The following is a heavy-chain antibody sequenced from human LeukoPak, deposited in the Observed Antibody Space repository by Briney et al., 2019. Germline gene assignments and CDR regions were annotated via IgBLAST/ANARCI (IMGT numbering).Heavy chain of an antibody. CDR3: ARHAYRSGWLDF. CDR1: GGSISSSSYY. J-gene: IGHJ4*02. CDR2: IYYSGGT. V-gene: IGHV4-39*01. Sequence: KPSETLPLTCTVSGGSISSSSYYCGWIRQPPGKGLEWIGTIYYSGGTYYNPSLDSRVTISVDTSKNQFSLRLSSVTAADTAVYYCARHAYRSGWLDFWGQGTLVTVSS. D-gene: IGHD6-19*01.